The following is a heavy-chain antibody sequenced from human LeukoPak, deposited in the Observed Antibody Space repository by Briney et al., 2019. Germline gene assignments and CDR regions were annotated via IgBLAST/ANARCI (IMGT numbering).Heavy chain of an antibody. Sequence: ASVKVSCKASGYTFTSYGISWVRQAPGQGLEWMGWISAYNGNTNYAQKLQGRVTMTTDTSTSTAYMELRSLRSDDTAVYYCARVPISNDGSRYFSHLDYWGQGTLITVSS. CDR2: ISAYNGNT. CDR3: ARVPISNDGSRYFSHLDY. V-gene: IGHV1-18*01. CDR1: GYTFTSYG. D-gene: IGHD3-22*01. J-gene: IGHJ4*02.